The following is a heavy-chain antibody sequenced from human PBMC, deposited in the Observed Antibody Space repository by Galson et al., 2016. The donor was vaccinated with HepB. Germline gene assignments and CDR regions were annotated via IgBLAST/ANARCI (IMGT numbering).Heavy chain of an antibody. CDR3: VQGSTAPAV. CDR1: GFTFRNYG. Sequence: SLRLSCAASGFTFRNYGMTWVRQAPGKGLEVVSSISRSGDSTDYADSVKGRFTISRDNSKNTLSLQMNSPRAEDTAVYYCVQGSTAPAVWGKGTTVTVSS. J-gene: IGHJ6*04. V-gene: IGHV3-23*01. D-gene: IGHD1-26*01. CDR2: ISRSGDST.